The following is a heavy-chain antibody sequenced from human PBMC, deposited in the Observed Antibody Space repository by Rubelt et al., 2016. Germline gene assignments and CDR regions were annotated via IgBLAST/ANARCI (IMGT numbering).Heavy chain of an antibody. CDR2: FSGSGGST. Sequence: EVQLLESGGGFVQPGGSLRLSCAASGFTFGSYAMSWVRQAPGKGLEWVSAFSGSGGSTYYADSVKGRFTISRENSKNTLYLQMNSLRAEDTAVYYWSASAPTLFPLVSCEXSXXXXXSXXVXXLAXDF. D-gene: IGHD6-6*01. V-gene: IGHV3-23*01. CDR1: GFTFGSYA. J-gene: IGHJ1*01. CDR3: SASAPTLFPLVSCEXSXXXXXSXXVXXLAXDF.